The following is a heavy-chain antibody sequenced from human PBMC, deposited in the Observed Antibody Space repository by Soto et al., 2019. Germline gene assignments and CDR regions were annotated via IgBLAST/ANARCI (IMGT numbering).Heavy chain of an antibody. D-gene: IGHD3-22*01. CDR2: IIPIFGTA. Sequence: SVKVSCKASGGTFSSYAISWVRQAPGQGLEWMGGIIPIFGTANYAQKFQGRVTITADESTSTAYMELSSVRSEDTAVYYCARCHCYDSSGYWFDYWGQGTLVTVSS. V-gene: IGHV1-69*13. CDR3: ARCHCYDSSGYWFDY. J-gene: IGHJ4*02. CDR1: GGTFSSYA.